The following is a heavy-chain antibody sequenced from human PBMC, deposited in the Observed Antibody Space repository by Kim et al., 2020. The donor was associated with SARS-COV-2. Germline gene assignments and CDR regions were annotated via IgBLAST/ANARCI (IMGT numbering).Heavy chain of an antibody. CDR1: GFTFTSSA. CDR3: AALVKSGYDFPPGSRFGEFDY. D-gene: IGHD5-12*01. Sequence: SVKVSCKASGFTFTSSAVQWVRQARGQRLEWIGWIVVGSGNTNYAQKFQERVTITRDMSTSTAYMELSSLRSEDTAVYYCAALVKSGYDFPPGSRFGEFDYWGQGTLVTVSS. V-gene: IGHV1-58*01. J-gene: IGHJ4*02. CDR2: IVVGSGNT.